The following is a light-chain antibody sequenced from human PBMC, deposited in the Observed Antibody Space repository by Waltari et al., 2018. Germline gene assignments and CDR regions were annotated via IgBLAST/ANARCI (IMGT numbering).Light chain of an antibody. CDR2: GTR. V-gene: IGLV1-40*01. J-gene: IGLJ2*01. CDR3: QSYDTSLSVV. Sequence: QSVLTQPPSVSGAPGQRVTISCPGSGSNIGAGYDLHGYQQLPGKAPKLPIYGTRTRPFGVPDRYFGSQSGTSASLAIAGLQAEDEADYSCQSYDTSLSVVFGGGTKLTVL. CDR1: GSNIGAGYD.